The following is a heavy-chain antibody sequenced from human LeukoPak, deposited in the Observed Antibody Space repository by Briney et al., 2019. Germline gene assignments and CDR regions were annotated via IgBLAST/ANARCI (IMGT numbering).Heavy chain of an antibody. CDR3: ARAIAVAGPYYFDY. V-gene: IGHV3-21*01. Sequence: GGSLRLSCAASGFTFSDYSMNWVRQAPGKGLEWVSYIGSVTTYTHYADSVKGRFTISRDNAKNPLYLQMNSLRAEDTAVYYCARAIAVAGPYYFDYWGQGTLATVSS. CDR2: IGSVTTYT. J-gene: IGHJ4*02. D-gene: IGHD6-19*01. CDR1: GFTFSDYS.